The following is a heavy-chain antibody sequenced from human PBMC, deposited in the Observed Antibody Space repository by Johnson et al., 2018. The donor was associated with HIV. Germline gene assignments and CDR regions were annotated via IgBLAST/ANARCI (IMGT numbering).Heavy chain of an antibody. CDR1: GFTFDDYG. Sequence: VQLVESGGGVVRPGGSLRLSCAASGFTFDDYGMSWVRQAPGKGLEWVSGLNWHGGNTIYYADSVKGRVTISRDNAKKSLYLQMNSLRAEDTAVYYCARDKGRGAFDIWGQGTMVTVSS. J-gene: IGHJ3*02. CDR2: LNWHGGNTI. CDR3: ARDKGRGAFDI. D-gene: IGHD3-10*01. V-gene: IGHV3-20*04.